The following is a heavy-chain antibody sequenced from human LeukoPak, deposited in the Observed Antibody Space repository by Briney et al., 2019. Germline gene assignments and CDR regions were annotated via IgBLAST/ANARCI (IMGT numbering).Heavy chain of an antibody. D-gene: IGHD3-22*01. CDR3: ARVGYDSSGYIPMDV. V-gene: IGHV4-59*01. CDR2: IYYSGST. Sequence: PSETLSLTCTVSGGSISSYYWSWIRQPPGKGLEWIGYIYYSGSTNYNPSLKSRVTISVDTSKNQFSLKLSSVTAADTAVYYCARVGYDSSGYIPMDVWGQGTTVTVSS. CDR1: GGSISSYY. J-gene: IGHJ6*02.